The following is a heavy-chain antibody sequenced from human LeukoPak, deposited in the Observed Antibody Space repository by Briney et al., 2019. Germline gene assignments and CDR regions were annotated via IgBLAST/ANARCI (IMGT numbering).Heavy chain of an antibody. CDR1: GGSISSYY. Sequence: SETLSLTCTVSGGSISSYYWSWIRQPPGKGLEWIGYIYYSGSTNYNPSLKRRVSISVDTSKNQLSLKLRSVTAADTAVYYCAREGSAMVDYWGQGILVTVSS. J-gene: IGHJ4*02. CDR3: AREGSAMVDY. CDR2: IYYSGST. D-gene: IGHD5-18*01. V-gene: IGHV4-59*01.